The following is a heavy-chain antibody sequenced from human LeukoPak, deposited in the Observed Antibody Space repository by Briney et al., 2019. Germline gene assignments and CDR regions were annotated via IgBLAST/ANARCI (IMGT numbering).Heavy chain of an antibody. D-gene: IGHD6-6*01. CDR1: GGSFSGYY. V-gene: IGHV4-34*01. CDR3: AAGSSPGGYWFDP. J-gene: IGHJ5*02. CDR2: INHSGST. Sequence: PSETLSLTCAVYGGSFSGYYWSWIRQPPGKGLEWIGEINHSGSTNYNPSLKSRVTISVDTSKNQFSLKLSSVTAADTAVYYCAAGSSPGGYWFDPWGQGTLVTVSS.